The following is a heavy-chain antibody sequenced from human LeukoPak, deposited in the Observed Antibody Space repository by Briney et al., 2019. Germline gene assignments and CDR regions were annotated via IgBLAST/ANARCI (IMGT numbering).Heavy chain of an antibody. Sequence: GGSLRLYSAASGFTFSSYAMHWVRQAPGKGLEWVAVISYDGSNKYYADSVKGRFTISRDNSKNTLYLQMNSLRAEDTAVYYCARGDGSGWSGDYWGQGTLVTVSS. CDR1: GFTFSSYA. CDR2: ISYDGSNK. J-gene: IGHJ4*02. D-gene: IGHD6-19*01. CDR3: ARGDGSGWSGDY. V-gene: IGHV3-30-3*01.